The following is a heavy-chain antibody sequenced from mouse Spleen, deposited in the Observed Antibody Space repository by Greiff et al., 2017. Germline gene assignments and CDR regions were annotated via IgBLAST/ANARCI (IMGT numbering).Heavy chain of an antibody. CDR2: IDPEDGDT. D-gene: IGHD3-2*01. Sequence: EVQLVESGAELVRPGASVKLSCTASGFNIKDYYMHWVKQRPEQGLEWIGRIDPEDGDTEYAPKFQGKATMTADTSSNTAYLQLSSLTSEDTAVYYCTTHRQLGLYYYAMDYWGQGTSVTVSS. CDR1: GFNIKDYY. J-gene: IGHJ4*01. CDR3: TTHRQLGLYYYAMDY. V-gene: IGHV14-1*01.